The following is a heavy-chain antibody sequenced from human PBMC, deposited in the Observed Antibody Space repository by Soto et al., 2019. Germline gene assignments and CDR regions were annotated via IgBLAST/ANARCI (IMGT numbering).Heavy chain of an antibody. CDR1: GFTFNNYW. CDR2: IKQDGSER. D-gene: IGHD3-3*01. Sequence: EVQLVESGVGLVQPGGSLRLSCAASGFTFNNYWMSWVRQAPGKGLEWVANIKQDGSERNYVDSVKGRFTISRDNAKNSLYLQMNSLRAEDMAVYYCARGLYYHFWSGYDVFDIWGQGTMVTVSS. J-gene: IGHJ3*02. CDR3: ARGLYYHFWSGYDVFDI. V-gene: IGHV3-7*01.